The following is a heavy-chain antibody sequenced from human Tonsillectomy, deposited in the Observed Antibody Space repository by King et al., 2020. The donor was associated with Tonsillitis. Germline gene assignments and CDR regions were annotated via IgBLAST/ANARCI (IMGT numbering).Heavy chain of an antibody. V-gene: IGHV4-59*08. Sequence: LQLQESGPGLVRPSETLSLTCTVSGGSISSYYWSWIRQPPGKGLEGSGYIYYSGVTNYNPSLRIRVTISVDTSKNPFSLKPRSVTAADTAVYYCARQSLSGYYYDSSGYYSFDYWGQGTLVTVSS. CDR1: GGSISSYY. J-gene: IGHJ4*02. D-gene: IGHD3-22*01. CDR2: IYYSGVT. CDR3: ARQSLSGYYYDSSGYYSFDY.